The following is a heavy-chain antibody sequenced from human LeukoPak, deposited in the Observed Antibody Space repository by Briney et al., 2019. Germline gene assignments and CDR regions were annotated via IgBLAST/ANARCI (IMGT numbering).Heavy chain of an antibody. V-gene: IGHV1-69*05. Sequence: ASVKVSCKASGGTFSSYAISWVRQAPGQGLEWMGGIIPMFGTENYAQKFQGRVTITTDESTSTAYMELSSLRSEDTAVYFCARGPRNDPWGQGTLVTVSS. J-gene: IGHJ5*02. CDR3: ARGPRNDP. CDR2: IIPMFGTE. CDR1: GGTFSSYA. D-gene: IGHD1-14*01.